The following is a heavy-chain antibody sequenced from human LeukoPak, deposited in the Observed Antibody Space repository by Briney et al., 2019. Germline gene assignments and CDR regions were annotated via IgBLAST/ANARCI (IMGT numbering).Heavy chain of an antibody. Sequence: PGGSLRLSCVASGFNFINYWMSWVRHAPGKGLEWVANMRQDGSEKYYVGSVKGRFTISRDNAKNSLYLQMNSLRAEDTAVYYCARGFNWNYGRFDFWGQGTLVTVSS. D-gene: IGHD1-7*01. J-gene: IGHJ4*02. CDR3: ARGFNWNYGRFDF. V-gene: IGHV3-7*05. CDR1: GFNFINYW. CDR2: MRQDGSEK.